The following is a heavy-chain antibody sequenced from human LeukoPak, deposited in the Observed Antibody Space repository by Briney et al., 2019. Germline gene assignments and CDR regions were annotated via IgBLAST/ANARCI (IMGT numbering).Heavy chain of an antibody. J-gene: IGHJ4*02. Sequence: PGGSLRLSCAASGFTFSSYGMHWVRQAPGKGLEWVAIIWYDGSNKYYADSVKGRFTISRDNSKNTLYLQMNSLRAEDTAVYYCARDHYDSFQYDYWGQGTLVTVSS. CDR2: IWYDGSNK. D-gene: IGHD3-3*01. V-gene: IGHV3-33*01. CDR1: GFTFSSYG. CDR3: ARDHYDSFQYDY.